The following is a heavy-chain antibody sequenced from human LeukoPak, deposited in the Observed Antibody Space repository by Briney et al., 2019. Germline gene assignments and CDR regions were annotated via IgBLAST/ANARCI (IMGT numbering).Heavy chain of an antibody. CDR1: GGTFSSYA. D-gene: IGHD3-16*02. CDR3: ASGPLDYYYMDV. Sequence: ASVKVSCKASGGTFSSYAISWVRQAPGQGLEWMGGIIPIFGTANYAQKFQGRVTITADKSTSTAYMELSSLRSEDTAVYYCASGPLDYYYMDVWGKGTTVTVSS. V-gene: IGHV1-69*06. J-gene: IGHJ6*03. CDR2: IIPIFGTA.